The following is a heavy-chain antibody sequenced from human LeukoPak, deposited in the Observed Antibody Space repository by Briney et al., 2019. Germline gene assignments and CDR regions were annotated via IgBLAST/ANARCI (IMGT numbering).Heavy chain of an antibody. CDR1: GLTFSTYA. D-gene: IGHD2-2*01. CDR2: IGGGGTT. Sequence: GGSLRLSCAASGLTFSTYAMRWIRQAPGKGLEWVSSIGGGGTTSYADSEKGRFTISRDLSKITVYLQMNSLRAEDTAVYYCAQDRGARYPFGMDVWGQGTTVTVSS. CDR3: AQDRGARYPFGMDV. V-gene: IGHV3-23*01. J-gene: IGHJ6*02.